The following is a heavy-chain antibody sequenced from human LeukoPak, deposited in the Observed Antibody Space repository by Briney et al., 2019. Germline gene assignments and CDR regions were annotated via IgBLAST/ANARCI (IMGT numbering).Heavy chain of an antibody. CDR2: IYWDDDK. CDR3: ARLAYGSGSYYNSY. V-gene: IGHV2-5*02. CDR1: GFSLSTSGVG. J-gene: IGHJ4*02. Sequence: SGPTLVNPTQTLTLTCTFSGFSLSTSGVGVGWIRQPPGKALEWLALIYWDDDKRYSPSLKRRLTITKDTSKNQVVLTMTNMDPVDTATYYCARLAYGSGSYYNSYWGQGTLVTVSS. D-gene: IGHD3-10*01.